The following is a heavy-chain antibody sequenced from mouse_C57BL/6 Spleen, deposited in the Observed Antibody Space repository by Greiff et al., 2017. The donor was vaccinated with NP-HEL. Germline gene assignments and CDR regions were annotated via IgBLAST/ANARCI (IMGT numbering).Heavy chain of an antibody. D-gene: IGHD1-1*01. Sequence: QVQLKQPGTELVKPGASVKLSCKASGYTFTSYWMHWVKQRPGQGLELIGNINPSNGGTNYNEKFKSKATLTVDKSSSTAYMQLSSLTSEDSAVYYCARSALYYGSSYERYWYFDVWGTGTTVTVSS. V-gene: IGHV1-53*01. CDR1: GYTFTSYW. CDR2: INPSNGGT. J-gene: IGHJ1*03. CDR3: ARSALYYGSSYERYWYFDV.